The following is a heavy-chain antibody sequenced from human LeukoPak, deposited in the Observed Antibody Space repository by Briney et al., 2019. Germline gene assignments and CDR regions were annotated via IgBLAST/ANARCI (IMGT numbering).Heavy chain of an antibody. V-gene: IGHV4-34*01. CDR3: ARGPYYYDSSGYFI. CDR2: INHSGST. D-gene: IGHD3-22*01. J-gene: IGHJ3*02. CDR1: GGSFSGYY. Sequence: PSETLSLTCAVYGGSFSGYYWSWLRQPPGKGLEWIGEINHSGSTNYNPSLKSRVTISVDTSKNQFSLKLSSVTAADTAVYYCARGPYYYDSSGYFIWGQGTMVTVSS.